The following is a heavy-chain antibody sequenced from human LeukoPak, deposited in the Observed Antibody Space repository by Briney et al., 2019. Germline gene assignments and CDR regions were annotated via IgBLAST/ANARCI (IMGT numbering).Heavy chain of an antibody. V-gene: IGHV4-39*01. J-gene: IGHJ6*04. Sequence: PSETLSLTCTVSGGSISSSNYYWGWLRQPPGKGRAWIGSIYYSGSTYYNPSLKSRVTISVDTSKNQFSLKLSSVTAADTAVYYCARQYSSSFGTTSVWGKGTTVTVSS. CDR1: GGSISSSNYY. CDR3: ARQYSSSFGTTSV. CDR2: IYYSGST. D-gene: IGHD6-6*01.